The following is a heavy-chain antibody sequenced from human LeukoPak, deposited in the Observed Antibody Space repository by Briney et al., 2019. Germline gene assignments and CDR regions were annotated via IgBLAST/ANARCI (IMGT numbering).Heavy chain of an antibody. Sequence: ASVKVSCKTSGFTFTTHDINWVRQATGKGLEWMGWMNPGSGDTGYEQRFQGGATMTRDTAINTAYMELSSLRSEDAAVYYCARGLGSYDTTWYPPLRYWGQGTLVTVSS. CDR2: MNPGSGDT. CDR1: GFTFTTHD. D-gene: IGHD3-22*01. J-gene: IGHJ4*02. V-gene: IGHV1-8*01. CDR3: ARGLGSYDTTWYPPLRY.